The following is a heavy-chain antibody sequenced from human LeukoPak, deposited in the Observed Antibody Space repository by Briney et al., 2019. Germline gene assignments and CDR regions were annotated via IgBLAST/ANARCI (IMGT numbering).Heavy chain of an antibody. D-gene: IGHD2-15*01. CDR3: ARHCSGGSCPYYYYGMDV. CDR1: GFTVSSNY. J-gene: IGHJ6*02. V-gene: IGHV3-66*04. CDR2: IYSGGST. Sequence: GGSLRLSCAASGFTVSSNYMSWVRQAPGKGLEWVSVIYSGGSTYYADSVKDRFTISRDNSKNTLYLQMNSLRAEDTAVYYCARHCSGGSCPYYYYGMDVWGQGTTVTVSS.